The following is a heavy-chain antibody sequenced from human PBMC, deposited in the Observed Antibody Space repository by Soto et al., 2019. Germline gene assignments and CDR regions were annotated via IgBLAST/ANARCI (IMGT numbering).Heavy chain of an antibody. Sequence: PSETLSLTCAVYGGSFCGYYRSWIRQPPGKGLEWIGEINHSGSTNYNPSLKSRVTISVDTSKNQFSLKLSSVTAADTAVYYCARGNLLVVVAASNWFDPWGQGTLVTVSS. D-gene: IGHD2-15*01. J-gene: IGHJ5*02. V-gene: IGHV4-34*01. CDR1: GGSFCGYY. CDR2: INHSGST. CDR3: ARGNLLVVVAASNWFDP.